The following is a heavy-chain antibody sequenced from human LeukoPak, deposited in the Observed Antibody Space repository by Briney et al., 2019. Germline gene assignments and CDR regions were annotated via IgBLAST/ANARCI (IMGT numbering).Heavy chain of an antibody. J-gene: IGHJ4*02. CDR1: GYTFTSYD. D-gene: IGHD6-6*01. CDR2: MNPNSGNT. CDR3: ARGGPLSYSSSQN. V-gene: IGHV1-8*01. Sequence: ASVKVSCKASGYTFTSYDINWVRQATGQGLEWMGWMNPNSGNTGYAQKFQGRVTMTRNTSISTAYMELSSLRSEDTAAYYCARGGPLSYSSSQNWGQRTLVTVSS.